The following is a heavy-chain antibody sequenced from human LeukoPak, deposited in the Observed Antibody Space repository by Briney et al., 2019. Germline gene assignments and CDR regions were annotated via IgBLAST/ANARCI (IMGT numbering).Heavy chain of an antibody. CDR2: IKQDGSEK. V-gene: IGHV3-7*05. J-gene: IGHJ4*02. Sequence: GGSLRLSCAASGFTFSSYWMSWVRQAPGKGLEWVAIIKQDGSEKYYVDSVKGRFTISRDNAKNSLFLQMNSLSAEDTAVYYCAGDRMATIGGIDYWGQGTLVTVSS. D-gene: IGHD5-24*01. CDR3: AGDRMATIGGIDY. CDR1: GFTFSSYW.